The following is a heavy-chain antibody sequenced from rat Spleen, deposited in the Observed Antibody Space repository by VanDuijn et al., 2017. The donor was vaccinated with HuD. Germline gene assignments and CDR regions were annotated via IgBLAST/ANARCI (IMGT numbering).Heavy chain of an antibody. J-gene: IGHJ3*01. V-gene: IGHV5-20*01. CDR3: AIRGMYNNCGWFSY. CDR2: ISYDGGGT. CDR1: GFTFSDYY. D-gene: IGHD1-10*01. Sequence: EVQLVESDGGLVQPGRSLKLSCAASGFTFSDYYMAWVRQAPTKGLVWVATISYDGGGTYYPDSVKGRFTISRDNAKSTLYLQMDSLRSEDMASYYCAIRGMYNNCGWFSYWCQGTLVTVSS.